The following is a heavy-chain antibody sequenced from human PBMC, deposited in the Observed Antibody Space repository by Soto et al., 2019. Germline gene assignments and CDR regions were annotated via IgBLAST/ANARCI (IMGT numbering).Heavy chain of an antibody. Sequence: PGGSLRLSCAASGFTFSSYWMSWVRQAPGKGLEWVANIKQDGSEKYYVDSVKGRFTISRDNAKNSLYLQMNSLRAEDTAVYYSATFYYDSSGYTQYPYYYYYGMDVWGQGKTVTVS. J-gene: IGHJ6*02. CDR1: GFTFSSYW. CDR2: IKQDGSEK. CDR3: ATFYYDSSGYTQYPYYYYYGMDV. D-gene: IGHD3-22*01. V-gene: IGHV3-7*02.